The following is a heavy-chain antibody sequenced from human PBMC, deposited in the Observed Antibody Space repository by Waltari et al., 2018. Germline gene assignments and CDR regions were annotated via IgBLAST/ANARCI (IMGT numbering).Heavy chain of an antibody. CDR1: GFTFRGSA. CDR2: IKTKTNKYAT. Sequence: EVQLVESGGGLVQPGGSLKLSCTASGFTFRGSAMHWACQASGKGLDGVGRIKTKTNKYATAYAASVKGRFTISRDDLKNTAYLQMNSLKAEDTAVYYCTRLTEAWDTAFDIWGQGTMVTVSS. J-gene: IGHJ3*02. V-gene: IGHV3-73*01. CDR3: TRLTEAWDTAFDI. D-gene: IGHD1-20*01.